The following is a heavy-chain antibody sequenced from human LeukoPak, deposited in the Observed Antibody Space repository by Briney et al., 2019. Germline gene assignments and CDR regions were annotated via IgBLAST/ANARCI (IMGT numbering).Heavy chain of an antibody. D-gene: IGHD2-21*01. J-gene: IGHJ6*03. CDR2: IYVGDSDT. CDR3: ARLAGGDESYYNFHYMDV. CDR1: GYSFTSYW. V-gene: IGHV5-51*01. Sequence: GESLKISCKGSGYSFTSYWIGWVRQMPGKGLEWMGIIYVGDSDTRYSPSFQGQVTISADKSISTAYLHWSSLKASDTAMYYCARLAGGDESYYNFHYMDVWGKGTTVTVSS.